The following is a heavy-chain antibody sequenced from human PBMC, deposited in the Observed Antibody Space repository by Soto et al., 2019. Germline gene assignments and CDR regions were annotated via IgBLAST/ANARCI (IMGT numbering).Heavy chain of an antibody. CDR1: GFTFSSYS. CDR2: ISSSSSYI. J-gene: IGHJ6*02. Sequence: EVQLVESGGGLVKPGGSLRLSCAASGFTFSSYSMNWVRQAPGKGLEWVSSISSSSSYIYYADSVKGRFTISRDNAKNSLYLQMNSLRAEDTAVYYCARHSSSARKNCYYYYGMDVWGQGTTVTVSS. V-gene: IGHV3-21*01. CDR3: ARHSSSARKNCYYYYGMDV. D-gene: IGHD6-13*01.